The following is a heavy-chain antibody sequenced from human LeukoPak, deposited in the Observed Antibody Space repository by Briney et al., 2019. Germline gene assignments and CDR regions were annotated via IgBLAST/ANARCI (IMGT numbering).Heavy chain of an antibody. Sequence: PGGSLRLSCAASGFTFSSYAMSWVRQAPGKGLEWVSYISSSSSTIYYADSVKGRFTISRDNAKNSLYLQMNSLRAEDTAVYYCARDRHSNYDYWGQGTLVTVSS. J-gene: IGHJ4*02. V-gene: IGHV3-48*01. D-gene: IGHD4-11*01. CDR3: ARDRHSNYDY. CDR1: GFTFSSYA. CDR2: ISSSSSTI.